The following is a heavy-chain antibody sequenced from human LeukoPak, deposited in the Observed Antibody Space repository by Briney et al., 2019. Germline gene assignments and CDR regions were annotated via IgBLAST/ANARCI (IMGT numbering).Heavy chain of an antibody. CDR2: IYYTGST. CDR3: ARDRRGGGSYRSSSADWYFDL. D-gene: IGHD6-6*01. V-gene: IGHV4-59*01. J-gene: IGHJ2*01. CDR1: GGAITNYY. Sequence: PSETLSLTCGVSGGAITNYYWNWIRQAPGKGLEWLGYIYYTGSTTYNPSVKSRITISLDTSKKQISLKLRSVTAADTAVYFCARDRRGGGSYRSSSADWYFDLWGRGTLVTVSS.